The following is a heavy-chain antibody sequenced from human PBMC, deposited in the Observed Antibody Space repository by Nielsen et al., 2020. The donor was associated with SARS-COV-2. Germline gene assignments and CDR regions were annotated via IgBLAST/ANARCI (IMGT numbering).Heavy chain of an antibody. CDR1: EINVNNNY. J-gene: IGHJ3*02. CDR2: LNWNGGST. CDR3: ATSPGEVMGDSAFDI. D-gene: IGHD3-10*01. V-gene: IGHV3-20*01. Sequence: GESLKISCTASEINVNNNYMSWVRQAPGKGLEWVSGLNWNGGSTGYADSVKGRFTISRDNAKNSLYLQMNSLRAEDTALYHCATSPGEVMGDSAFDIWGQGTMVTVSS.